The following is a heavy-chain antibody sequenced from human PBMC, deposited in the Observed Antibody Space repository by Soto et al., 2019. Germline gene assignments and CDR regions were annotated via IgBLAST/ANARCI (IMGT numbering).Heavy chain of an antibody. D-gene: IGHD2-15*01. CDR1: GFTFSTYS. Sequence: GGSLRLSCAVSGFTFSTYSMNWVRQAPGKGLERVSSISSGSNHIYYADSLKGRFTISRDNAKNSLFLQLNSLRAEDTAVYYCTRIGIYCSGSSCAYLFDYWGHGTLVTVSS. J-gene: IGHJ4*01. CDR2: ISSGSNHI. V-gene: IGHV3-21*01. CDR3: TRIGIYCSGSSCAYLFDY.